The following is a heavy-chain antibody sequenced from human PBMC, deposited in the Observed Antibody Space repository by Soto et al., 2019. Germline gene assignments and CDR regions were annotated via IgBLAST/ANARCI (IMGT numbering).Heavy chain of an antibody. D-gene: IGHD2-21*02. J-gene: IGHJ4*02. Sequence: QVQLVQSGAEVKKPGASVKVSCKASGYTFTSYYVHWIRQAPGQGLEWMGIINASGGRTTYAPKFQGRVTMTRDTSTSTVYMELSSLTSDDTATYFCGRILPPATFDYWGQGTLVTVSS. V-gene: IGHV1-46*03. CDR2: INASGGRT. CDR1: GYTFTSYY. CDR3: GRILPPATFDY.